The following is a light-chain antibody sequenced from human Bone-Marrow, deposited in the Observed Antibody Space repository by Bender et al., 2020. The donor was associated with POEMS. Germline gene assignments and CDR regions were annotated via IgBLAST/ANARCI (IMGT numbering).Light chain of an antibody. CDR1: SSNTGSGYD. Sequence: QSVLTQPPSVSGAPGQRVTIPCTGISSNTGSGYDINWYQHLPGTAPKLLIYGYNNRPSGVPDRFSGSKSGTSASLAITGLQAEDEGDYYCQSYDNSLGGWVFGGGTKLTVL. CDR2: GYN. CDR3: QSYDNSLGGWV. J-gene: IGLJ3*02. V-gene: IGLV1-40*01.